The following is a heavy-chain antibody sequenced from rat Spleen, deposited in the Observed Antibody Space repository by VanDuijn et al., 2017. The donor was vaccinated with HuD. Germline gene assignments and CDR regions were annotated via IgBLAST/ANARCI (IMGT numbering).Heavy chain of an antibody. CDR2: ISYDGLGT. CDR3: TTSMGIRDYFDA. Sequence: EVQLVESDGGLVQPGRSLKLSCVASGFTFSDYYMAWVRQAPTKGLEWVAIISYDGLGTYYRDSVKGRFTISRDNPKSTLYLQMDSLRSEDTATYYCTTSMGIRDYFDAWGQGASVTVSS. D-gene: IGHD1-9*01. V-gene: IGHV5-20*01. CDR1: GFTFSDYY. J-gene: IGHJ4*01.